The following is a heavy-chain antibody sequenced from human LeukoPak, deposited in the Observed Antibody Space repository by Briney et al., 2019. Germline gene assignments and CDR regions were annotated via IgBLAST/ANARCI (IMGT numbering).Heavy chain of an antibody. CDR3: ARGGEPSGQYCSGGSCYWDY. J-gene: IGHJ4*02. Sequence: EPSETLSLTCAVYGGSFSGYYWSWIRQPPGKGLEWIGEINHSGSTNYNPSLKSRVTISVDTSKNQFSLKLSSVTAADTAVYYCARGGEPSGQYCSGGSCYWDYWGQGTLVTVSS. V-gene: IGHV4-34*01. CDR1: GGSFSGYY. D-gene: IGHD2-15*01. CDR2: INHSGST.